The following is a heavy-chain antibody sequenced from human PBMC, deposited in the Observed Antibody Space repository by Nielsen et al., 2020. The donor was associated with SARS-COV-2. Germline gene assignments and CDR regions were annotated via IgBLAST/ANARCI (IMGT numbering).Heavy chain of an antibody. Sequence: GGSLRLSCAASRFTFSSYAMHWVRQAPGKGLEWVSSIGGSGGSTDYADSVKGRYTISRDNSKNTLFLQMNSLRAEDTAVYYCAKRDHFDSRGYRPLDPYFDWGQGTLVTVSS. V-gene: IGHV3-23*01. CDR3: AKRDHFDSRGYRPLDPYFD. CDR1: RFTFSSYA. CDR2: IGGSGGST. D-gene: IGHD3-22*01. J-gene: IGHJ4*02.